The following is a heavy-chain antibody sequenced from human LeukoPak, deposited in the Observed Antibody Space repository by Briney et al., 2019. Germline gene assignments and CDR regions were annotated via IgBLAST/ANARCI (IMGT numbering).Heavy chain of an antibody. CDR3: ASGGYSYGSDY. CDR1: GGSISSGGYS. CDR2: IYHNGNT. J-gene: IGHJ4*02. Sequence: PSQTLSLTCAVSGGSISSGGYSWSWIRQPPGKGLEWIGYIYHNGNTYYSPSLKSRVTISVDRSKNQLFLKLSSVTAADTAMYYCASGGYSYGSDYWGQGTLVTVSS. V-gene: IGHV4-30-2*01. D-gene: IGHD5-18*01.